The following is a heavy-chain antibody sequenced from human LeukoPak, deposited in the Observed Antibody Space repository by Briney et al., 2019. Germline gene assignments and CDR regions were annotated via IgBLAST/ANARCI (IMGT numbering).Heavy chain of an antibody. CDR2: ISGSGNSP. J-gene: IGHJ4*02. Sequence: GGSLRLSCAASGFAFSRYALTWVRQAPGKGLEWVSAISGSGNSPYYADSVEGRFTISRDNSKNTLYLQMNSLRAEDTAVYYCARDRPVATIDYWGQGTLVTASS. V-gene: IGHV3-23*01. CDR3: ARDRPVATIDY. CDR1: GFAFSRYA. D-gene: IGHD5-12*01.